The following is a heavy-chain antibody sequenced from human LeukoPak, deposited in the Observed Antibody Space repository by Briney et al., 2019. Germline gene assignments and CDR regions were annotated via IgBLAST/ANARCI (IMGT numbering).Heavy chain of an antibody. CDR1: GFTFSSYS. D-gene: IGHD2-2*01. Sequence: PGGSLRLSCAASGFTFSSYSMNWVRQAPGKGLEWVAFIRYDGSNKYYADSVKGRFTIPRDNSKNTLYLQMNSLRAEDTAVYYCAKDAAVPAAAFDYWGQGTLVTVSS. CDR3: AKDAAVPAAAFDY. V-gene: IGHV3-30*02. CDR2: IRYDGSNK. J-gene: IGHJ4*02.